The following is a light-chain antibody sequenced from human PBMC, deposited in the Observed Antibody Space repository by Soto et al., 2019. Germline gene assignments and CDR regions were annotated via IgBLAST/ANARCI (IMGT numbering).Light chain of an antibody. V-gene: IGLV2-14*01. Sequence: QSVLTQPASVSGSPGQSITISCTGTSSDVGAYNYVSWYQQHPGKAPKLMIYEVSNRPSGVSDRFSGSRSGNTASLTISGLQAEDESDYYCSSFVAGNNYWVFGGGTQLTVL. CDR1: SSDVGAYNY. J-gene: IGLJ3*02. CDR3: SSFVAGNNYWV. CDR2: EVS.